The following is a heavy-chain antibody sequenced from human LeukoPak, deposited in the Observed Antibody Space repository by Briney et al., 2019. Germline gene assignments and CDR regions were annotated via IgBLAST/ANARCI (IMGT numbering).Heavy chain of an antibody. CDR3: ARGATARIAARFDY. CDR1: GFTFSSYA. Sequence: PGGSLRLSCGASGFTFSSYAMHWVRQAPGKGLEWVALISYDGSNKYYADSVKGRFTISRDNAKNSLYLQMNSLRAEDTAVYYCARGATARIAARFDYWGQGTLVTVSS. CDR2: ISYDGSNK. J-gene: IGHJ4*02. V-gene: IGHV3-30-3*01. D-gene: IGHD6-6*01.